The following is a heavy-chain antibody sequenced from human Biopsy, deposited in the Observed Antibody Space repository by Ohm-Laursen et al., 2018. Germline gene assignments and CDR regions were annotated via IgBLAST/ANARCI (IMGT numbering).Heavy chain of an antibody. V-gene: IGHV4-59*01. CDR1: GASIEEYY. D-gene: IGHD2-2*01. J-gene: IGHJ6*02. Sequence: SQTLPLTCTVSGASIEEYYWTWIRQAPGKTLEWIASINYRGNTNYNPSLKSRVTMSAHTSTNQFSLKLTSVTAADTAAYYCARDKITYCTSTSCDYFGMDVWGQGTTVTVSS. CDR2: INYRGNT. CDR3: ARDKITYCTSTSCDYFGMDV.